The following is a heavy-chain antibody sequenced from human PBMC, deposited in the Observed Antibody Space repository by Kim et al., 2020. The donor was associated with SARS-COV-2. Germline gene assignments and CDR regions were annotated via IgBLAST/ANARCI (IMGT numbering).Heavy chain of an antibody. CDR2: T. V-gene: IGHV3-72*01. J-gene: IGHJ6*02. Sequence: TTYAPSVKGRFIVSRENSENSLYLQMNSLKIEATAVYYCARDTAAAMDVWGQGTAVTVSS. D-gene: IGHD6-25*01. CDR3: ARDTAAAMDV.